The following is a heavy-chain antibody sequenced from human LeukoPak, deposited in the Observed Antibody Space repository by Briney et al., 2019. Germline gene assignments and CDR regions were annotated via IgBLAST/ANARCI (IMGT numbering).Heavy chain of an antibody. CDR1: GFTVRNNY. Sequence: GGSLRLSCAASGFTVRNNYMSWVRQAPGKGLEWVSLIYSGGSTYYADSVKGRFTISRDNSNNTVYLQMNSLRAEDTAVYYCARAPSNAHFDYWGQGTLVTVSS. V-gene: IGHV3-66*01. CDR3: ARAPSNAHFDY. CDR2: IYSGGST. D-gene: IGHD3-3*02. J-gene: IGHJ4*02.